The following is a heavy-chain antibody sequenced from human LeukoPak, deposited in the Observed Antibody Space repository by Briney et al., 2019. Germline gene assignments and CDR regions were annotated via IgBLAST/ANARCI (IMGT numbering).Heavy chain of an antibody. CDR3: ARRGWSDAFDI. CDR2: IFFVGTT. J-gene: IGHJ3*02. D-gene: IGHD6-19*01. V-gene: IGHV4-59*02. CDR1: GDSVSSYS. Sequence: SETLSLTCPMSGDSVSSYSWSWIRQPPGKGLEWIAYIFFVGTTHHNPSLKSRATISIDTSKNQFSLKLTSVTAADTAMYYCARRGWSDAFDIWGQGTMVTVSS.